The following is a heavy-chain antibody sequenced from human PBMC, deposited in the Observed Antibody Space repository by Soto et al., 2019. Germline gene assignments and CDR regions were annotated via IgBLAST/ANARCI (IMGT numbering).Heavy chain of an antibody. V-gene: IGHV1-69*13. CDR2: IIPIFGTA. CDR1: GGTFSSYA. D-gene: IGHD7-27*01. CDR3: ARDLTGEDAFDI. J-gene: IGHJ3*02. Sequence: GASVKVSCKASGGTFSSYAISWVRQAPGQGLEWMGGIIPIFGTANYAQKLQGRVTITADESTSTAYMELSSLRSEDTAVYYCARDLTGEDAFDIWGQGTMVTVSS.